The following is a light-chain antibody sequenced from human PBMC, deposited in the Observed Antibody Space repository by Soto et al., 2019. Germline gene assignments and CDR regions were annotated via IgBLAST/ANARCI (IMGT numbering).Light chain of an antibody. V-gene: IGLV2-11*01. J-gene: IGLJ1*01. Sequence: QSALTQPRSVSGSPGQSVTISCTGTSSDVGGYNYVSWYQQHPGKAPKLMIYDVTKRPSGVPDRFSGSKSGNTASLTISGLQPEDEADYYCCSYAGSFTLVFGTGTKLTVL. CDR1: SSDVGGYNY. CDR2: DVT. CDR3: CSYAGSFTLV.